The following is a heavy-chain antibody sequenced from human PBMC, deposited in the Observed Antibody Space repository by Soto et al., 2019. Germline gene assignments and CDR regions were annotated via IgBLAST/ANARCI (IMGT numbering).Heavy chain of an antibody. D-gene: IGHD3-22*01. J-gene: IGHJ4*02. CDR3: ARGGYYDSSGYYPFDY. Sequence: QVQLVESGGGVVQPGRSLRLSCAASGFTFSSYGMHWVRQAPGKGLEWVAVIWYDGSNKYYADSVKGRFTISRDNSKNTLYLQMISLRAEDTAVYYCARGGYYDSSGYYPFDYWGQGTLVTVSS. CDR1: GFTFSSYG. CDR2: IWYDGSNK. V-gene: IGHV3-33*01.